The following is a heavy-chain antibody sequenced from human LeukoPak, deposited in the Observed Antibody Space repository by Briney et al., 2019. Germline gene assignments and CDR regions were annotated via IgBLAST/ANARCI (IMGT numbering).Heavy chain of an antibody. CDR3: ARLVFDWLPNYYYYYMDV. D-gene: IGHD3-9*01. V-gene: IGHV3-7*03. Sequence: GGSLRLSCAASGFTFSSYWMSWVRQAPGKGLEWVANIKQDGSEKYYVDSVKGRFTISRDNAKNSLYLQMNSLRAEDTALYYCARLVFDWLPNYYYYYMDVWGKGTTVTVSS. J-gene: IGHJ6*03. CDR1: GFTFSSYW. CDR2: IKQDGSEK.